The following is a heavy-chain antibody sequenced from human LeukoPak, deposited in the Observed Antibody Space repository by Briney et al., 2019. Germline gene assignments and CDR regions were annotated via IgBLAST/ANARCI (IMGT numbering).Heavy chain of an antibody. Sequence: GESLKISCKGSGYSFTRYWISWVRQMPGKGLEWMGAIDPTDSYATYSPSFQGHVTISADKSINTAYIHWNSLKTSDTAIFYRAVGFFGGDAFWGQGTLISVSS. CDR2: IDPTDSYA. CDR1: GYSFTRYW. D-gene: IGHD2-21*02. CDR3: AVGFFGGDAF. J-gene: IGHJ4*02. V-gene: IGHV5-10-1*01.